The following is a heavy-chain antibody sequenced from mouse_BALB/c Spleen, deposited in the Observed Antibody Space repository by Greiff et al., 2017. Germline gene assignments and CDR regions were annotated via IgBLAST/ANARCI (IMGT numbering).Heavy chain of an antibody. J-gene: IGHJ3*01. D-gene: IGHD2-2*01. CDR1: GFSLTSYG. Sequence: VKLQESGPGLVQPSQSLSITCTVSGFSLTSYGVHWVRQSPGKGLEWLGVIWSGGSTDYNAAFISRLSISKDNSKSQVFFKMNSLQADDTAIYYCARNWAKYYGYAWFAYWGQGTLVTVAA. CDR3: ARNWAKYYGYAWFAY. V-gene: IGHV2-4-1*01. CDR2: IWSGGST.